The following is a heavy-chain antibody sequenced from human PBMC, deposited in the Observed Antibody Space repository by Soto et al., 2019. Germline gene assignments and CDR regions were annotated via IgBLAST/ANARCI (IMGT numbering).Heavy chain of an antibody. V-gene: IGHV3-48*01. D-gene: IGHD5-12*01. CDR1: GFTFSNYG. CDR3: ARGGYDLFFLLGY. CDR2: ISGGSSDR. J-gene: IGHJ4*02. Sequence: GGSLRLSCAASGFTFSNYGMHWVRQAPGKGLEWVSYISGGSSDRYYADSVRGRFTISRDYAKNSLYLQMNSLRAEDTAVYYCARGGYDLFFLLGYWGQGALVTVSS.